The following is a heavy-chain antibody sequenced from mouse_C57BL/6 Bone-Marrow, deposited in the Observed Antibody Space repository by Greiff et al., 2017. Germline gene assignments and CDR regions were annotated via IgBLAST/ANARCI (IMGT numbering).Heavy chain of an antibody. CDR1: GFNIKDDY. V-gene: IGHV14-4*01. CDR2: IDPENGDT. D-gene: IGHD2-14*01. Sequence: VQLQQSGAELARPGASVKLSCTASGFNIKDDYMHWVKQRPEQGLEWIGWIDPENGDTEYASKFQGTATITADTSSNTAYLQLSRLNSEDTAVFYSTPVYKYEDYWGHGTTITVSS. J-gene: IGHJ2*01. CDR3: TPVYKYEDY.